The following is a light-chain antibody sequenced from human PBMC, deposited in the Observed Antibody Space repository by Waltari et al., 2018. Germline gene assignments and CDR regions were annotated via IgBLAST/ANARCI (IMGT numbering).Light chain of an antibody. Sequence: QSALTQPPSASGSPGQSVTISCTGTSSDVGGYNYVSWYQQYPGKAPKLMIYEVFKRPSGVPDRFSCSKSGNTASLTVSGLQAEDEADYYCSSYAGSNNWGVFGGGTKLTVL. CDR2: EVF. CDR1: SSDVGGYNY. J-gene: IGLJ3*02. V-gene: IGLV2-8*01. CDR3: SSYAGSNNWGV.